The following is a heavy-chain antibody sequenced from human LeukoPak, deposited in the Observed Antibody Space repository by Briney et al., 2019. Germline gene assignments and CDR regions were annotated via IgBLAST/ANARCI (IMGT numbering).Heavy chain of an antibody. Sequence: SETLSLTCAVYGGSFSGYYWSWIRQPPGKGLEWIGEINHSGSTNYNPSLKSRVTISVDTSKNQFSLKLSSVTAADTAVYYCARHNRRIAMIVVVINPYYFDYWGQGTLVTVSS. CDR3: ARHNRRIAMIVVVINPYYFDY. V-gene: IGHV4-34*01. CDR1: GGSFSGYY. D-gene: IGHD3-22*01. CDR2: INHSGST. J-gene: IGHJ4*02.